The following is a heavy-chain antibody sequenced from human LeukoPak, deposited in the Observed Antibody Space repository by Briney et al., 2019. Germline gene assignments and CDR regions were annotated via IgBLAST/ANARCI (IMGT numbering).Heavy chain of an antibody. CDR2: MNPNSGNT. V-gene: IGHV1-8*01. Sequence: ASVKVSCKASGYTFTSYDINWVRQATGQGLEWMGWMNPNSGNTGYAQKFQGRVTMTRNTSISTAYMELSSLRSEDTAVYYCAREGQGYDFWSGYYTSYYYYMDVWGKGTTVTVSS. D-gene: IGHD3-3*01. CDR3: AREGQGYDFWSGYYTSYYYYMDV. J-gene: IGHJ6*03. CDR1: GYTFTSYD.